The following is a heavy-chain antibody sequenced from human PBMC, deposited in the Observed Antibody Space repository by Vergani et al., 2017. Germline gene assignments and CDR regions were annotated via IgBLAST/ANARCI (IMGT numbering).Heavy chain of an antibody. CDR1: GGSFSGYY. Sequence: CAVYGGSFSGYYWSWIRQPPGKGLEWIGEINHSGSTNYNPSLKSRVTISVDTSKNQFSLKLSSVTAADTAVYYCASVGTTYSSSVDYWGQGTLVTVSS. CDR3: ASVGTTYSSSVDY. CDR2: INHSGST. V-gene: IGHV4-34*01. J-gene: IGHJ4*02. D-gene: IGHD6-6*01.